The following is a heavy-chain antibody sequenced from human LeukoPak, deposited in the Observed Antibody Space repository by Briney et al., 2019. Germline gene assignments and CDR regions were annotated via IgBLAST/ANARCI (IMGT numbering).Heavy chain of an antibody. D-gene: IGHD6-13*01. CDR3: ATNFMCSSSWNSEYFRH. CDR1: GYSLTELS. CDR2: FDPEDGET. V-gene: IGHV1-24*01. J-gene: IGHJ1*01. Sequence: GASVKLSCKVSGYSLTELSMHWVRQAPGKGLERMGGFDPEDGETIYAQKFQGRVTMTEDTSTDTAYMELSSLRSEETAVYYCATNFMCSSSWNSEYFRHSGQGTIVTVSS.